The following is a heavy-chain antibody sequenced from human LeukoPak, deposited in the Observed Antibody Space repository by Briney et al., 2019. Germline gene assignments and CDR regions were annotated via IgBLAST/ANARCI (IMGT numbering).Heavy chain of an antibody. CDR3: ARDPRRNNYYDSSGYLDY. CDR1: GFSFSSYG. Sequence: GGSLRLSCTASGFSFSSYGMHWVRQAPGKGLEWVAFIRYDGGNKYYAVSVKGRFAISRDNSKNTLYLQMNSLRAEDTAVYYCARDPRRNNYYDSSGYLDYWGQGTLVTVSS. V-gene: IGHV3-30*02. CDR2: IRYDGGNK. D-gene: IGHD3-22*01. J-gene: IGHJ4*02.